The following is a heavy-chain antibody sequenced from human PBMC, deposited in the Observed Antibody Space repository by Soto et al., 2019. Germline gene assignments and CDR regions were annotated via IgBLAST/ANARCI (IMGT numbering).Heavy chain of an antibody. CDR1: GDSVSGNSAA. Sequence: SQTLSLPCAISGDSVSGNSAAWNWIRQSPSRGLEWLGRTYYRSKWYNDYAVSVKSRITVTPDTSKNQFSLQLNSVTPEDTAVYYCARVNWNLGYYGMDVWGQGTTVTVSS. J-gene: IGHJ6*02. V-gene: IGHV6-1*01. D-gene: IGHD1-7*01. CDR2: TYYRSKWYN. CDR3: ARVNWNLGYYGMDV.